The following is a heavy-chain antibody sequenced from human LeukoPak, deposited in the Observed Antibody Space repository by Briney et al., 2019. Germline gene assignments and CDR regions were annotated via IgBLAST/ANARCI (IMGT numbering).Heavy chain of an antibody. CDR3: ATDTELLRLFDY. CDR2: FDPEDGET. D-gene: IGHD1-26*01. Sequence: GASVKVSCKASGYTFTSYYMHWVRQAPGKGLEWMGGFDPEDGETIYAQKFQGRVTMTEDTSTDTAYMELSSLRSENTAVYYCATDTELLRLFDYWGQGTLVTVSS. V-gene: IGHV1-24*01. J-gene: IGHJ4*02. CDR1: GYTFTSYY.